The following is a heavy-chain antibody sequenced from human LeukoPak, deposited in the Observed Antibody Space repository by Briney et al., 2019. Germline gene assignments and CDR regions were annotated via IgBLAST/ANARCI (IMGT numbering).Heavy chain of an antibody. V-gene: IGHV4-34*01. CDR1: GGPFSGYY. CDR2: INHSGST. D-gene: IGHD1-26*01. Sequence: SETLSLTCAVYGGPFSGYYWSWIRQPPGKGLEWIGEINHSGSTNYNPSLKSRVTISVDTSKNQFSLKLSSVTAADTAVYYCASSEGWELLQAFDIWGQGTMVTVSS. J-gene: IGHJ3*02. CDR3: ASSEGWELLQAFDI.